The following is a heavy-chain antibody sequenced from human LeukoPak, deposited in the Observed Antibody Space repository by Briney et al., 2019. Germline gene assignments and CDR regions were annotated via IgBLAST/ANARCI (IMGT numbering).Heavy chain of an antibody. CDR3: ATSSSGWYFGDY. J-gene: IGHJ4*02. CDR1: GFTFSSYG. D-gene: IGHD6-19*01. Sequence: PGRSLRLSCAASGFTFSSYGMHWVRQAPGKGLEWVAVISYDGSNKYYADSVKGRFTISRDNSKHTLYLQMNSLRAEDTAVYYCATSSSGWYFGDYWGQGTLVTVSS. CDR2: ISYDGSNK. V-gene: IGHV3-30*03.